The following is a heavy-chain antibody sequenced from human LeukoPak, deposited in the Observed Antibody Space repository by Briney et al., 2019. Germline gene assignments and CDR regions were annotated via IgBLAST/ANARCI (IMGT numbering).Heavy chain of an antibody. CDR1: GGSISSHY. Sequence: SETLSLTCTVSGGSISSHYWSWIRQPPGKGLEWIGYIYYSGSTYYNPSLKSRVTISVDTSKNQFSLKLSSVTAADTAVYYCARGIYCSGGSCHNWFDPWGQGTLVTVSS. J-gene: IGHJ5*02. CDR2: IYYSGST. V-gene: IGHV4-59*08. CDR3: ARGIYCSGGSCHNWFDP. D-gene: IGHD2-15*01.